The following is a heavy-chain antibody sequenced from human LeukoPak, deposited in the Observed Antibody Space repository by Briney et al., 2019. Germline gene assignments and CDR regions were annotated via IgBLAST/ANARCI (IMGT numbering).Heavy chain of an antibody. CDR2: IYHSGST. CDR1: GVSISSGGYS. J-gene: IGHJ4*02. D-gene: IGHD5-18*01. Sequence: SETLSLTCAVSGVSISSGGYSWSWIRQPPGKGLEWIGYIYHSGSTYYNPSLKSRVTISVDRSKNQFSLKLSSVTVADTAVYYCARGVDRGYGYSGYFDYWGQGTLVTVSS. CDR3: ARGVDRGYGYSGYFDY. V-gene: IGHV4-30-2*01.